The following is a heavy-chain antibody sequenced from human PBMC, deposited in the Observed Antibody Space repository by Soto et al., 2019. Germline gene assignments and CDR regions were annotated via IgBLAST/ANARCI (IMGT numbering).Heavy chain of an antibody. CDR1: GFTFSSYG. J-gene: IGHJ6*02. Sequence: GGSLRLSCAASGFTFSSYGMYWVRQAPGKGLEWVAVIWYDGSNKYYADSVKGRFTISRDNSKNTLYLQMNSLRAEDTAVYYCARDPPYGYGYYYYGMDVWGQGTTVTVSS. V-gene: IGHV3-33*08. CDR2: IWYDGSNK. D-gene: IGHD5-18*01. CDR3: ARDPPYGYGYYYYGMDV.